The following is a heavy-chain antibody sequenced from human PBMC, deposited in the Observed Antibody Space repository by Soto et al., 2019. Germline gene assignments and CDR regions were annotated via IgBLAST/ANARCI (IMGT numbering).Heavy chain of an antibody. CDR1: GDSINSNYC. Sequence: QVQLQESGPGLVRPSGTLSLTCAVSGDSINSNYCWTWVRQPPGKGLEWIAEIDYSGGTSYNPSLPSAGTISMGKSQNQFALTLTSVTAADTAMYYCARDTGGGLGYWGQGTLVTVSS. D-gene: IGHD7-27*01. CDR3: ARDTGGGLGY. CDR2: IDYSGGT. V-gene: IGHV4-4*02. J-gene: IGHJ4*02.